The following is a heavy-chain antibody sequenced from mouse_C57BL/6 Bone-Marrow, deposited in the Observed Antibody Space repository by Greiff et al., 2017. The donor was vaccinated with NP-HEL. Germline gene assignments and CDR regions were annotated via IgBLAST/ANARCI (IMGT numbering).Heavy chain of an antibody. Sequence: QVQLQQPGAELVKPGASVKMSCKASGYTFTSYWITWVKQRPGQGLEWIGDIYPGSGSTNYNEKFKSKATLTVATSSCTAYMQLSSLTSEDSAVYDCARCDGYYGWYVDVWGTGTTVTVSS. CDR1: GYTFTSYW. V-gene: IGHV1-55*01. CDR3: ARCDGYYGWYVDV. J-gene: IGHJ1*03. D-gene: IGHD2-3*01. CDR2: IYPGSGST.